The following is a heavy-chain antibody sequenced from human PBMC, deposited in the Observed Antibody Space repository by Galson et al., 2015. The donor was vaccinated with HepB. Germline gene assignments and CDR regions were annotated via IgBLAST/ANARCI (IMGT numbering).Heavy chain of an antibody. Sequence: SLRLSCAASGFTFSSYAMHWVRQAPGKGLEWVAVISYDGSNKYYADSVKGRFTISRDNSKNTLYLQMNSLRAEDTAVYYCAGDYGSWGQGTLVTVPS. V-gene: IGHV3-30-3*01. D-gene: IGHD4-17*01. J-gene: IGHJ4*02. CDR3: AGDYGS. CDR1: GFTFSSYA. CDR2: ISYDGSNK.